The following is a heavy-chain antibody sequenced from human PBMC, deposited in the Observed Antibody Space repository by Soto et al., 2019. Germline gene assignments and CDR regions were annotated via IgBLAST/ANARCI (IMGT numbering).Heavy chain of an antibody. CDR2: IYYRGST. CDR1: GGSISSSTDY. CDR3: ARHVLYGHGYRNFLFAP. V-gene: IGHV4-39*01. D-gene: IGHD4-4*01. J-gene: IGHJ5*02. Sequence: SETLSLTCTVSGGSISSSTDYWGWIRQPPGKGLEWIGSIYYRGSTYYNPSLKSRVTISIDTSKSQFSLNLTSVTASDTAVYFCARHVLYGHGYRNFLFAPWGQGTLVTVS.